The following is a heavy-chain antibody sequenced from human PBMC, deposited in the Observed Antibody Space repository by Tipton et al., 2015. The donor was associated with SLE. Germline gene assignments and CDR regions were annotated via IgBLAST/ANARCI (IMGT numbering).Heavy chain of an antibody. D-gene: IGHD3-3*01. CDR1: GYSINSDYY. Sequence: TLSLTCVVSGYSINSDYYWGWIRQPPGKGLEWIGSVYHTGSAYYSPPPMSRVTFSVDTSKNLFSLKLSSVTVADTAVYYCARVPLFGVLMKAYFDYWGQGTLVTVSS. CDR2: VYHTGSA. V-gene: IGHV4-38-2*01. J-gene: IGHJ4*02. CDR3: ARVPLFGVLMKAYFDY.